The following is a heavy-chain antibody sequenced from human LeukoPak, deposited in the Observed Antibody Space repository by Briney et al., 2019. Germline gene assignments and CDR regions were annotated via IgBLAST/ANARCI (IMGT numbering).Heavy chain of an antibody. V-gene: IGHV3-73*01. CDR2: IRSKAHSYAT. D-gene: IGHD3-22*01. J-gene: IGHJ4*02. CDR3: TSYYFHSSGHYPTDY. CDR1: GFTFSSYE. Sequence: PGGSLRLSCAASGFTFSSYEMNWVRQASGKGLEWVGRIRSKAHSYATAYAASVKGRFTISRDDSRNTAYLQMNSLKTEDTAVYYCTSYYFHSSGHYPTDYWGQGTLVTVSS.